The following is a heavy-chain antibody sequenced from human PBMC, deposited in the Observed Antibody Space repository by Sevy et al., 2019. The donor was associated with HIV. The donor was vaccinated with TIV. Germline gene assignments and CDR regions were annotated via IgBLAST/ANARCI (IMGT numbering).Heavy chain of an antibody. Sequence: GGSLRLSCAASGFTFTNYAMTWDRQAPGKGLEWVSVISNRGDYTKYADSVKGRFTISRDNSRNTLYLQMSSLRAGDTAVYYCAKGVWGSYSDFWGQGTLVTVSS. J-gene: IGHJ4*02. V-gene: IGHV3-23*01. CDR1: GFTFTNYA. CDR2: ISNRGDYT. D-gene: IGHD1-26*01. CDR3: AKGVWGSYSDF.